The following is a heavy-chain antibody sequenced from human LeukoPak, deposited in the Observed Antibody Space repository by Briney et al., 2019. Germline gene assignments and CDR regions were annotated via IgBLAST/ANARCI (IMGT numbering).Heavy chain of an antibody. V-gene: IGHV3-23*01. CDR3: AKMASSSSTRGAFVI. D-gene: IGHD6-6*01. J-gene: IGHJ3*02. Sequence: GGSLRLSCTASGFTFSSYAMGWVRQAPGKGLEWVSGVSGSGGGTNYADSVKGRFTITRDNSKNTLYLQMNSLRAEDTAMYYCAKMASSSSTRGAFVIWGQGTVVTVSS. CDR1: GFTFSSYA. CDR2: VSGSGGGT.